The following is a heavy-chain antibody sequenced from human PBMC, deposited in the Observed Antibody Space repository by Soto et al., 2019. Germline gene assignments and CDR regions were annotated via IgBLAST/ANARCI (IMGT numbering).Heavy chain of an antibody. J-gene: IGHJ6*02. CDR3: ARVKSGSYYYYYGMDV. CDR1: GGTFSSYA. Sequence: GASVKVSFKASGGTFSSYAISWVRQAPGQGLEWMGGIIPIFGTANYAQKFQGRVTITADESTSTAYMELSSLRSEDTAVYYCARVKSGSYYYYYGMDVWGQGTTVTVSS. CDR2: IIPIFGTA. V-gene: IGHV1-69*13. D-gene: IGHD1-26*01.